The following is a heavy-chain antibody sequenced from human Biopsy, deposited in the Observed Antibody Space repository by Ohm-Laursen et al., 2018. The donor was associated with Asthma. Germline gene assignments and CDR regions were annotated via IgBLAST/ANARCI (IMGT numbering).Heavy chain of an antibody. Sequence: SLRLSCTATGFTFSSYVMNWVRQAPGKGLEWVSAITGGNDNTYYADSVRGRFTISRDNSKNTVYLQMKSLTGEDTAVYYCAKDKGGPRIAVAGTFDHWGQGTLVTVSS. CDR3: AKDKGGPRIAVAGTFDH. D-gene: IGHD6-13*01. V-gene: IGHV3-23*01. CDR1: GFTFSSYV. CDR2: ITGGNDNT. J-gene: IGHJ4*02.